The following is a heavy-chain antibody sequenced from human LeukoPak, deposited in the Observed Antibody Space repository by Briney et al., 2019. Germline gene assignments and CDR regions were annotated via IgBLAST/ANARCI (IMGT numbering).Heavy chain of an antibody. D-gene: IGHD2-15*01. CDR2: INPSGGST. CDR3: ARAATNDAFDI. Sequence: ASVKVSCKASGYTFTSYYMHWVRQAPGQGLEWMGIINPSGGSTSYAQKFQGRVTMTRDTSTSTVYMELSSLRAEDTAVYYCARAATNDAFDIWGQGTMVTVSS. CDR1: GYTFTSYY. J-gene: IGHJ3*02. V-gene: IGHV1-46*01.